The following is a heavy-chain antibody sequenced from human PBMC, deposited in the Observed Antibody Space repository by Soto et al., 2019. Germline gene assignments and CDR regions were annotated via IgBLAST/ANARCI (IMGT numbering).Heavy chain of an antibody. D-gene: IGHD3-10*01. CDR3: VGSDWARFDP. CDR1: GGSITSNW. CDR2: IHHSGSF. V-gene: IGHV4-4*02. Sequence: QVQLQESGPGLVNPSGTLSLTCAVSGGSITSNWWSWVRQPPGKGLEWSGDIHHSGSFNYNPSLGSRVTISIDKSRNRLSLKLTSGTAADRAVDYCVGSDWARFDPWGQGTLVTVSS. J-gene: IGHJ5*02.